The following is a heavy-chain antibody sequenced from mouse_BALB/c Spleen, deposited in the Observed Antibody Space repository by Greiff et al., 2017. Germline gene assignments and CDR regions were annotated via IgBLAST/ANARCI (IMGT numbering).Heavy chain of an antibody. V-gene: IGHV2-5-1*01. D-gene: IGHD3-1*01. CDR3: ERARRGSYYAMDY. J-gene: IGHJ4*01. CDR1: GFSLTSYG. Sequence: VKLQESGPSLVQPSQSLSITCTVSGFSLTSYGVHWVRQSPGKGLEWLGVIWRGGSTDYNAAFMSRLSITKDNSKSQVFFKMNSLQADDTAIYYCERARRGSYYAMDYWGQGTSVTVSS. CDR2: IWRGGST.